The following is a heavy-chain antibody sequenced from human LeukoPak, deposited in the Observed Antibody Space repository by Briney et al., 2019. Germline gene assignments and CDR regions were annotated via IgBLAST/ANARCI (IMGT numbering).Heavy chain of an antibody. V-gene: IGHV4-34*01. J-gene: IGHJ4*02. CDR3: ATSIGPRLYSFDD. CDR1: GCFSSVYY. D-gene: IGHD6-6*01. CDR2: IAHSGGT. Sequence: SQTLSPTCALDGCFSSVYYWSCVRQPPGKVLGWDGEIAHSGGTNYTPSLESRVTMSVDMSENQFSLRLTSVTAADTAVYYCATSIGPRLYSFDDWGQGTLVTVSS.